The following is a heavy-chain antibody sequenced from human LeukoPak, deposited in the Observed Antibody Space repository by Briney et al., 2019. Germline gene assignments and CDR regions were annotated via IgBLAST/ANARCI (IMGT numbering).Heavy chain of an antibody. D-gene: IGHD6-13*01. J-gene: IGHJ4*02. V-gene: IGHV1-69*04. CDR3: SRGTFVMLSIAEYGRSWYFDY. CDR1: GGTFSSYA. Sequence: ASVKVSCKASGGTFSSYAISWVRQAPGQGLEWMGRIIPILGIANYAQKFQGRVTITADKSTSTAYLELSSLRSDGPAGYYCSRGTFVMLSIAEYGRSWYFDYWGKGTLAT. CDR2: IIPILGIA.